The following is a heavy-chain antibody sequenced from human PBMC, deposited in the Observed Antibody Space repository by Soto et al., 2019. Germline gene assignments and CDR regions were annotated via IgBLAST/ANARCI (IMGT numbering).Heavy chain of an antibody. V-gene: IGHV6-1*01. D-gene: IGHD6-13*01. Sequence: LTLPCAISGDSVSSNSAASKSIRQSPSRGLECLGRTYYRYRWYNDYAVSVKSRITIIPDTSKNQSSLQLNSVTPEDTAVYYCARVKAAAGNGMDVWGQGTTVTVYS. CDR1: GDSVSSNSAA. CDR3: ARVKAAAGNGMDV. CDR2: TYYRYRWYN. J-gene: IGHJ6*02.